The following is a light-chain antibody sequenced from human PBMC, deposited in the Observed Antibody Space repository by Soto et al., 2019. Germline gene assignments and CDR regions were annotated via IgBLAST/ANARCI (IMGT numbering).Light chain of an antibody. V-gene: IGLV3-21*02. CDR1: KIGSKG. Sequence: SYVMTQPPSVSVAPGQTARISCGGDKIGSKGVHWYQHKPGQAPVLVIDDDADRPSGIPERFSGFTSANMATLTISAVEAGDEADYYCQVWDSNSMGVFGGGTKLTVL. J-gene: IGLJ3*02. CDR3: QVWDSNSMGV. CDR2: DDA.